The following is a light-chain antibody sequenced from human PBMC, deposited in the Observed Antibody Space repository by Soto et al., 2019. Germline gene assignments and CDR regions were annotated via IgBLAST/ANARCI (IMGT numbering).Light chain of an antibody. CDR1: GSDVGGYNY. Sequence: QSALTQPASVSGSPGQSITISCTETGSDVGGYNYVAWYQQHPGKAPKLMIYDVSYRPSGVSNRFSGSKSVNTASLTISGLQAEDEADYYCSSSTTSSTYVFGTGTKVTVL. CDR2: DVS. CDR3: SSSTTSSTYV. J-gene: IGLJ1*01. V-gene: IGLV2-14*03.